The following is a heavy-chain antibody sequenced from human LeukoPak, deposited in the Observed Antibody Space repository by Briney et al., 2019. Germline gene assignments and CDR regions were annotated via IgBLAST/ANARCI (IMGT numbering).Heavy chain of an antibody. CDR1: GGSFSCYY. Sequence: SETLSLTCAVYGGSFSCYYWSWIRQPPGKGLEWIGEINHSGSTNYNPSLKSRVTISVDTSKNQFSLKLSSVTAADTAVYYCASWLEDCSSTSCYGRRLFDYWGQGTLVTVSS. D-gene: IGHD2-2*01. CDR2: INHSGST. CDR3: ASWLEDCSSTSCYGRRLFDY. V-gene: IGHV4-34*01. J-gene: IGHJ4*02.